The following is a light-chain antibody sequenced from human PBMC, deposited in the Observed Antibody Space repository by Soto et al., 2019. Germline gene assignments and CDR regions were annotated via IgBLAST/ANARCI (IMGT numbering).Light chain of an antibody. J-gene: IGKJ5*01. CDR1: QSISSY. CDR3: QQRYSTPPT. V-gene: IGKV1-39*01. CDR2: AAS. Sequence: DIPMTQSPSSLSASVGDRVTITCRASQSISSYLNWYQQKPGKAPKLLIYAASSLQSGVPSRFSGSGFGTDFPLTISSLQPEDFATYYCQQRYSTPPTFGQGTRLEIK.